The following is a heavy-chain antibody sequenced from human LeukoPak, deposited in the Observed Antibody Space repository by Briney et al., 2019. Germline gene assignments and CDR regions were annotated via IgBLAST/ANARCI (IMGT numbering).Heavy chain of an antibody. J-gene: IGHJ3*01. CDR1: AGTFTSYA. Sequence: SVTLSCTASAGTFTSYAISWVRHAPGQGLEWMGGTIPIFGTATYAQKFQGRVTITADKSTSTAYMELSSLRSEDTAVYYCASFGTAMATDAIDVWGQGTMVTVSS. D-gene: IGHD2-21*02. V-gene: IGHV1-69*06. CDR3: ASFGTAMATDAIDV. CDR2: TIPIFGTA.